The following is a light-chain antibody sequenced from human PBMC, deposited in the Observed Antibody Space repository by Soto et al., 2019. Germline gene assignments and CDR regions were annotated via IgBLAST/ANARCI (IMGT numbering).Light chain of an antibody. CDR3: QQYNEWPIT. J-gene: IGKJ5*01. Sequence: ETALTQSPATLSLSPGERATLSCRASQSVDTFLAWYQQKPGQAPRLLIYRASTRATGISGRFSGSGSGTEFTLTITSLQSEDFAVYYCQQYNEWPITFGQGTRLEIK. CDR2: RAS. V-gene: IGKV3-15*01. CDR1: QSVDTF.